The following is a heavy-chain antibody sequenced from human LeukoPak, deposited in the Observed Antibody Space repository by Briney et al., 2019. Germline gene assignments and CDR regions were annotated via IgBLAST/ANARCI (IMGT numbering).Heavy chain of an antibody. D-gene: IGHD3-22*01. J-gene: IGHJ3*02. CDR1: GFTFSSYG. Sequence: GGSLRLSCAASGFTFSSYGMHWVRQAPGKGLEWVAVISYDGSNKYYADSVKGRFTISRDNSKNTLYLQMNSLRAEDTAVYYCASWQYYYDSSGFSPAFDIRGQGTMVTVSS. V-gene: IGHV3-30*03. CDR2: ISYDGSNK. CDR3: ASWQYYYDSSGFSPAFDI.